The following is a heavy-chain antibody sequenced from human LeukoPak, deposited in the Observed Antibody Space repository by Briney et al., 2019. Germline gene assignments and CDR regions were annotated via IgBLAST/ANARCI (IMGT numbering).Heavy chain of an antibody. D-gene: IGHD1-26*01. CDR1: RFSFSSYG. CDR2: IKQDGSEK. CDR3: ARDPYSGNYGAYYYYYRDV. Sequence: GGSLRLSCAASRFSFSSYGMHWVRQAPGKGLEWVANIKQDGSEKYYVDSVKGRFTISRDNAKNSLYLQMDSLRVEDTAVYYCARDPYSGNYGAYYYYYRDVWGKGTTVTIPS. J-gene: IGHJ6*03. V-gene: IGHV3-7*01.